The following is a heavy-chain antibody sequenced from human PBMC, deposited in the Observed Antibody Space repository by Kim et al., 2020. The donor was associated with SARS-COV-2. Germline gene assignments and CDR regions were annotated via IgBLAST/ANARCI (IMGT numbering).Heavy chain of an antibody. CDR2: IWYDGNNK. V-gene: IGHV3-33*03. Sequence: GGSLRLSCAASGFTFSSYGMHWVRQAPGKGLEGVALIWYDGNNKYYAESVKGRFTISRENSKNTLYLQMNSLRAEDTAVYYCVKPFYFDSSGYSPFDYWGQGTLVTVSS. CDR1: GFTFSSYG. CDR3: VKPFYFDSSGYSPFDY. D-gene: IGHD3-22*01. J-gene: IGHJ4*02.